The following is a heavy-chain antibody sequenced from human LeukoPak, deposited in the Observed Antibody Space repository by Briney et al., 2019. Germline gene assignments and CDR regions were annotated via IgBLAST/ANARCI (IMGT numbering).Heavy chain of an antibody. CDR3: ARDTKYAFDN. CDR2: ISGSGGST. J-gene: IGHJ4*02. D-gene: IGHD2-2*01. Sequence: GGSLRLSCAASGFTFSSYWMNWVRQAPGKGLEWVSAISGSGGSTYYADSVKGRFTISGDKAKNSLYLQMNSLRVEDTAVYYCARDTKYAFDNWGQGTLVTVSS. V-gene: IGHV3-21*01. CDR1: GFTFSSYW.